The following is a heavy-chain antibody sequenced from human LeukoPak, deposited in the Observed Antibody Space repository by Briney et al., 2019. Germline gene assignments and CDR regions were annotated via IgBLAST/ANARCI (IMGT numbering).Heavy chain of an antibody. J-gene: IGHJ4*02. CDR3: ASGGFDSSVDY. CDR1: GGTFSSYA. CDR2: IIPIFGTA. Sequence: SVKVSCKASGGTFSSYAMSWVRQAPGQGLEWMGRIIPIFGTANYAQKFQGRVTITTDESTSTAYMELSSLRSEDTAVYYCASGGFDSSVDYWGQGTLVTVSS. D-gene: IGHD3-22*01. V-gene: IGHV1-69*05.